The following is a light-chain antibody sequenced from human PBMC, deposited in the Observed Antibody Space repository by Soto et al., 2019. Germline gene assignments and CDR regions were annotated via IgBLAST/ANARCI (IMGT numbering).Light chain of an antibody. CDR3: QQYYSTPLT. Sequence: IVMTPSPDSLAVSLGERATINCKSSQSVLYSSNNKNYLTWYQQKPGQPPKLLIYWASTRESGVPDRFSGSGSGTDFTLTISSLQAEDVAVYYCQQYYSTPLTFGGGTKVEIK. CDR1: QSVLYSSNNKNY. CDR2: WAS. J-gene: IGKJ4*01. V-gene: IGKV4-1*01.